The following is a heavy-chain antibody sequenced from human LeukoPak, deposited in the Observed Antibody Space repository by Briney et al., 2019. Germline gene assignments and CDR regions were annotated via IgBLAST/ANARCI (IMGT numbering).Heavy chain of an antibody. J-gene: IGHJ5*02. CDR2: FDPEDGET. CDR3: AREDSSSWYDWFDP. D-gene: IGHD6-13*01. Sequence: GASVKVSCTVSGYTLTELSMHWVRQAPGKGLEWMGGFDPEDGETIYAQKLQGRVTMTTDTSTSTAYMELRSLRSDDTAAYYCAREDSSSWYDWFDPWGQGTLVTVSS. CDR1: GYTLTELS. V-gene: IGHV1-24*01.